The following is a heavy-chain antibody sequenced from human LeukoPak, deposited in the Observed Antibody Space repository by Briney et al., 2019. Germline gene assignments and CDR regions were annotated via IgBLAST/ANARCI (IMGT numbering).Heavy chain of an antibody. Sequence: GASVKVSCKASGYTFTSYGISWVRQAPGQGLEWMGWISAYNGNTNYAQKLQGRVTMTTDTSTSTAYMELRSLRSDDTAVYYCARDSRTSGSYVFFTTNWFDPWGQGTLVTVSS. V-gene: IGHV1-18*01. D-gene: IGHD1-26*01. CDR3: ARDSRTSGSYVFFTTNWFDP. CDR1: GYTFTSYG. J-gene: IGHJ5*02. CDR2: ISAYNGNT.